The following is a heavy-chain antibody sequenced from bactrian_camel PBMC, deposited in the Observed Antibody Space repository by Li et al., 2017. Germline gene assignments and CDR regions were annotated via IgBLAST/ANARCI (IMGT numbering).Heavy chain of an antibody. CDR2: IASDAMT. D-gene: IGHD2*01. CDR1: GYEYSTNC. V-gene: IGHV3S53*01. J-gene: IGHJ4*01. CDR3: AADNRGSYCTGGYWRIPEYNY. Sequence: VQLVESGGGSVQAGGSLNLSCSASGYEYSTNCMAWFRQAPGKEREGVASIASDAMTTYAASVKGRFIISKDNAENTLYLQMNSLKPEDTAMYYCAADNRGSYCTGGYWRIPEYNYRGQGTQVTVS.